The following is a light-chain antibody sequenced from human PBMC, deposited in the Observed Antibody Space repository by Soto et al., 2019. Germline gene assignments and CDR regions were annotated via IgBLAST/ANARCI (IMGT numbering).Light chain of an antibody. V-gene: IGKV1-5*03. CDR1: QSISYW. Sequence: DIQLTQSPSTLSASVGDRVTITCRASQSISYWLAWYQQKAGKAPKLLIYTASNLNSGVPSRFSGSGSGTEFPLTISSLQPDDFATYHCQQYDGYSGLTFGGGTKVEIK. CDR3: QQYDGYSGLT. J-gene: IGKJ4*01. CDR2: TAS.